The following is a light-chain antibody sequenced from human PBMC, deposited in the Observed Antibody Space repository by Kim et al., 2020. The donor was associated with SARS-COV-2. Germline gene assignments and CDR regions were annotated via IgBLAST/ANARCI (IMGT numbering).Light chain of an antibody. CDR3: GTWDSSLSAEE. Sequence: QSVLTQPPSVSAAPGQKVTISCSGSSSNSGNNYVSWYQQLPGTAPKLLIYDNNKRPSGIPDRFSGSTSGTSAALGITGLQTGDEADYYCGTWDSSLSAEEFGGGTQLTVL. V-gene: IGLV1-51*01. J-gene: IGLJ3*02. CDR2: DNN. CDR1: SSNSGNNY.